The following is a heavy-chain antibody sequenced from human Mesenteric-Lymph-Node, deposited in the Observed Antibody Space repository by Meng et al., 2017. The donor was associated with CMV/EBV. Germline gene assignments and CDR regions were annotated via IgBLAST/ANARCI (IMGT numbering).Heavy chain of an antibody. J-gene: IGHJ4*02. Sequence: ASVKVSCKASGYTFTSYGISWVRQAPGQGLEWMGWISAYNGNTNYAQKLQGRVTMTTDTSTSTAYMEPRSLRSDDTAVYYCARGGYYDFWSGYYPLDYWGQGTLVTVSS. V-gene: IGHV1-18*01. CDR1: GYTFTSYG. CDR2: ISAYNGNT. CDR3: ARGGYYDFWSGYYPLDY. D-gene: IGHD3-3*01.